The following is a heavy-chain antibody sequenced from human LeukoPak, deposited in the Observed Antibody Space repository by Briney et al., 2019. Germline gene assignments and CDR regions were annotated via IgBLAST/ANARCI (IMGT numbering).Heavy chain of an antibody. CDR1: GFTFGDYA. V-gene: IGHV3-48*01. J-gene: IGHJ4*02. D-gene: IGHD6-13*01. Sequence: GGSLRLSCTASGFTFGDYAMSWFRQAPGKGLEWVSYISSSSSTIYYADSVKGRFTISRDNAKNSLYLQMNSLRAEDTAVYYCARDLSPIAAAAYFDYWGQGTLVTVSS. CDR3: ARDLSPIAAAAYFDY. CDR2: ISSSSSTI.